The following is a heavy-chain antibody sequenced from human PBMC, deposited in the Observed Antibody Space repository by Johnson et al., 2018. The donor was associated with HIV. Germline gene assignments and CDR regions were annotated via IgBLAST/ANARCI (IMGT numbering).Heavy chain of an antibody. Sequence: VQLVESGGGLVQPGGSLRLSCAASGFTVSSNYLSWVRQAPGKGLEWVSVLYSGGSTHYADSVKGRFTISRDNSKNTLFLQRNSLRGEDTAVYSCARDPLTPDPIVAVGTAFDIWGHGTMVTVSS. V-gene: IGHV3-66*01. CDR1: GFTVSSNY. D-gene: IGHD3-22*01. CDR2: LYSGGST. CDR3: ARDPLTPDPIVAVGTAFDI. J-gene: IGHJ3*02.